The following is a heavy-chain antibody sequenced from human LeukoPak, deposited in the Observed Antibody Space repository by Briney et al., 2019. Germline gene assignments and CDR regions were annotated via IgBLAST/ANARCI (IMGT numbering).Heavy chain of an antibody. CDR3: ARDRIQLWSHDY. V-gene: IGHV3-7*04. D-gene: IGHD5-18*01. CDR1: GFTFSGYW. CDR2: IKPDGSDK. J-gene: IGHJ4*02. Sequence: GGSLRLSCAAAGFTFSGYWMSWVRQAPGKGLEWVANIKPDGSDKYYVDSVKGRFTISRENAKNSLYLHMNSLRAEDTAVYYCARDRIQLWSHDYWGQGTLVTVSS.